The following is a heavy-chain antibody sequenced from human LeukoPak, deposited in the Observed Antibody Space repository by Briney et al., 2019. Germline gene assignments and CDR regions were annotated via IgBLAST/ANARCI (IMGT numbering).Heavy chain of an antibody. J-gene: IGHJ3*02. Sequence: GESLKISCKGSGYNFNNYWIAWVRQMPGEGLEWMAMIYPGDSDTRYSPSFQGQVTISVDKSINTAYLQWSSLKASDTAMYYCARLIIGGSGENGFDIWGQGTMVTVSS. V-gene: IGHV5-51*01. CDR1: GYNFNNYW. CDR3: ARLIIGGSGENGFDI. CDR2: IYPGDSDT. D-gene: IGHD3-16*01.